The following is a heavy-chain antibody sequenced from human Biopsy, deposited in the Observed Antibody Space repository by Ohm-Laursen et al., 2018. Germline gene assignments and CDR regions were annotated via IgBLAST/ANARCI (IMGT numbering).Heavy chain of an antibody. CDR1: GDSINNFF. Sequence: SGTLSLTCTVSGDSINNFFWSWIRQPPGKGLEWIAYIDDTGNTKYNPSLLTRVTISIDTSRNQFSLEMTSMTAADTAVYYCARDGWQGYTYGFFESWGQGTLVTVSS. D-gene: IGHD5-18*01. V-gene: IGHV4-59*01. J-gene: IGHJ4*02. CDR3: ARDGWQGYTYGFFES. CDR2: IDDTGNT.